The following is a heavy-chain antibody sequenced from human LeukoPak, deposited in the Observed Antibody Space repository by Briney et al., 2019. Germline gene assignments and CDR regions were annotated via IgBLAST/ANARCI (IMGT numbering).Heavy chain of an antibody. J-gene: IGHJ4*02. CDR3: ARLSKGRYFDYIFDH. CDR1: GGSASSYEYY. V-gene: IGHV4-39*01. Sequence: PSETLSLTCTVSGGSASSYEYYWGWIRQPPGKGLEWTGNTYYSGSTYYNPSLKSRLTMSVDTSKNQFSLKMSSVTAADTAVYYCARLSKGRYFDYIFDHWGQGALVTVSS. CDR2: TYYSGST. D-gene: IGHD3-9*01.